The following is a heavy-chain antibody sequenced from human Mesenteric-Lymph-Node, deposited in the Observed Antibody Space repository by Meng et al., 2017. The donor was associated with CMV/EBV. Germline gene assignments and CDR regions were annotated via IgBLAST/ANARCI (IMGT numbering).Heavy chain of an antibody. V-gene: IGHV4-34*01. J-gene: IGHJ4*02. D-gene: IGHD4-23*01. CDR2: INHSGST. CDR1: GGSFSGYY. Sequence: QGQLRQWGAGLLKPPGTLLPTCVVDGGSFSGYYRSWIRQPPGKGLEWIGEINHSGSTNYNPSLKSRVTISVDTSKNQFSLKLSSVTAADTAVYYCARHQRWLKSEGGFNYWGQGTLVTVSS. CDR3: ARHQRWLKSEGGFNY.